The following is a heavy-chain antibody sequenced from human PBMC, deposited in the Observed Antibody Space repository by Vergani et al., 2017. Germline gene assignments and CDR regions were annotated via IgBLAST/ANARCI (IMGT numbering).Heavy chain of an antibody. V-gene: IGHV1-69*09. CDR2: IIPILGIA. Sequence: QVQLVQSGAEVKKPGSSVKVSCKASGGTFSSYAISWVRQAPGQGLEWMGRIIPILGIANYAQKFQGRVTITADKSTSTAYMELSSLRSEDTAVYYCARASNDFWSGYHFDYWGQGTLVTVSS. J-gene: IGHJ4*02. CDR1: GGTFSSYA. CDR3: ARASNDFWSGYHFDY. D-gene: IGHD3-3*01.